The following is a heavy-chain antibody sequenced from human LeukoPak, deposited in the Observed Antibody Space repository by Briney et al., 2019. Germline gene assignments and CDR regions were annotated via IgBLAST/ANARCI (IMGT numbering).Heavy chain of an antibody. J-gene: IGHJ6*02. D-gene: IGHD3-10*01. V-gene: IGHV4-4*07. Sequence: PSETLSLTCTVSGGSISSYYWSWIRQPAGKGLEWIGRIYTSGSTNYNPSLKSRVTMSVDTSKNQFSLKLSSVTAADTAVYYCARGHPTGWFGELYGYYYYYGMDVWGQGTTVTVSS. CDR3: ARGHPTGWFGELYGYYYYYGMDV. CDR1: GGSISSYY. CDR2: IYTSGST.